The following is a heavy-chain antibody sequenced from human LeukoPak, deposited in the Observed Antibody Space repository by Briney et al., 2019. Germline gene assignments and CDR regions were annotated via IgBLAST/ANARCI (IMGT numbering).Heavy chain of an antibody. Sequence: SETLSLTCAVYGGSFSGYYWSWIRQPPGKGLEWIGEINHSGSTNYNPSLKSRVTISVDTSKNQFSLKLSSVTAADTAVYYCARNGRXXNXFDPWGQGTLVTVS. CDR3: ARNGRXXNXFDP. CDR2: INHSGST. J-gene: IGHJ5*02. D-gene: IGHD1-26*01. CDR1: GGSFSGYY. V-gene: IGHV4-34*01.